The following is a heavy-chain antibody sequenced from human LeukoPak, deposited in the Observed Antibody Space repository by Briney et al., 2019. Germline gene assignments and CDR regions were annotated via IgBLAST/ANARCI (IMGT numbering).Heavy chain of an antibody. CDR3: ARGVSLSGIGYFDY. CDR2: ISSSGDRT. D-gene: IGHD3-10*01. V-gene: IGHV3-23*01. J-gene: IGHJ4*02. CDR1: GFTFSSYA. Sequence: GGSLRLSCAASGFTFSSYAMSWVRQAPGKGLEWVSGISSSGDRTYYADSVKGRFTISRDNFKNTLYLQMKSLRAEVTAVYYCARGVSLSGIGYFDYWGRGTLVTVSS.